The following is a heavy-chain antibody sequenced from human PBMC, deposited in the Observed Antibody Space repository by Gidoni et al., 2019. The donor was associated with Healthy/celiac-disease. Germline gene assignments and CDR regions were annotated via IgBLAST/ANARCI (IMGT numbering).Heavy chain of an antibody. D-gene: IGHD3-9*01. CDR2: ISYDGSNK. CDR1: GFPFSSYA. Sequence: QVQLVESGGGVVQPGRSLRLSCAASGFPFSSYAMHWVRQAPGKGLEWVAVISYDGSNKYYADSVKGRFTISRDNSKNTLYLQMNSLRAEDTAVYYCAKAAYYDILTGSPFDYWGQGTLVTVSS. CDR3: AKAAYYDILTGSPFDY. J-gene: IGHJ4*02. V-gene: IGHV3-30-3*01.